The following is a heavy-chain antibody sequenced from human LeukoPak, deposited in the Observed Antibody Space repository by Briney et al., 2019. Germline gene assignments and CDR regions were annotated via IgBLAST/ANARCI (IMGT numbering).Heavy chain of an antibody. V-gene: IGHV5-51*01. CDR3: ARRGYYSDHPGY. CDR2: IYPGDSDT. J-gene: IGHJ4*02. Sequence: GESLKISCKDSGYSFTSSWIGWVRQLPGKGLEWMGVIYPGDSDTRYSPSFQGQVTISADKSISTAYLQWSSLKASDTAMYYRARRGYYSDHPGYWGQGTLVTVSS. D-gene: IGHD4-17*01. CDR1: GYSFTSSW.